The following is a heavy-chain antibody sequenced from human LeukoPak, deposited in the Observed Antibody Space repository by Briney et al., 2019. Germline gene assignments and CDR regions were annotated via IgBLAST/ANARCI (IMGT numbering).Heavy chain of an antibody. J-gene: IGHJ4*02. CDR1: GFTFDDYA. CDR2: ISGSGGST. V-gene: IGHV3-23*01. Sequence: GGSLRLSCAASGFTFDDYAMHWVRQAPGKGLEWVSAISGSGGSTYYADSVKGRFTISRDNSKNTLYLQMNSLRAEDTAVYYCARDSYGDANFDSWGQGTLVTVSS. D-gene: IGHD4-17*01. CDR3: ARDSYGDANFDS.